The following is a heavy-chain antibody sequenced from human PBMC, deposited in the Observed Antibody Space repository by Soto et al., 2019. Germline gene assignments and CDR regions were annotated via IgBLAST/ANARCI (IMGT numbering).Heavy chain of an antibody. Sequence: QLQLQESGPGLVKPSETLSLTCTVSGGSISSSSYYWSWIRQPPGKGLEWIGSIYYSGSTYDNPSLKSRVTISVDTSKNQVALKLSSVTAADTAVYYCARLYYDSSGYYWFDYWGQGTLVTVSS. V-gene: IGHV4-39*01. CDR3: ARLYYDSSGYYWFDY. J-gene: IGHJ4*02. CDR2: IYYSGST. CDR1: GGSISSSSYY. D-gene: IGHD3-22*01.